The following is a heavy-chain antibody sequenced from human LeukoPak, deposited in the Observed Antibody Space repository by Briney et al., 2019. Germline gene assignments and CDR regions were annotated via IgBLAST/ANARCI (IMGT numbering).Heavy chain of an antibody. CDR1: GYTFTNYG. J-gene: IGHJ4*02. V-gene: IGHV1-18*01. CDR3: ARHTYSSSSSFNF. Sequence: GASVKVSCKASGYTFTNYGFSWVRRASGQGLEWMGWISAYNGNTNYAQNFQDRVTMTTDTSTTTAYMGLRSLRSDNTAVYYCARHTYSSSSSFNFWGQGTLVTVSS. CDR2: ISAYNGNT. D-gene: IGHD6-6*01.